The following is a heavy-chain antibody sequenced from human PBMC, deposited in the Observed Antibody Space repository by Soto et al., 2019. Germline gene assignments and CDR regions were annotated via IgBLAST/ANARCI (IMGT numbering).Heavy chain of an antibody. D-gene: IGHD3-10*01. CDR2: ISWNSGSI. CDR1: GFTFDDYA. Sequence: GGSLRLSCAASGFTFDDYAMHWVRQAPGKGLEWVSGISWNSGSIGYADSVKGRFTISRDNAKNSLYLQMNSLRAEDTALYYCAKDMGSNYYYYYMDVWGKGTTVTVSS. J-gene: IGHJ6*03. V-gene: IGHV3-9*01. CDR3: AKDMGSNYYYYYMDV.